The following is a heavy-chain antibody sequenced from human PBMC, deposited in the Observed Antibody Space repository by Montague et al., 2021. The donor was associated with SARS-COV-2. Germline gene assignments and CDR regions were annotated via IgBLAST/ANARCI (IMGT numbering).Heavy chain of an antibody. CDR3: AHRRPLYYYDSSLSTFDY. D-gene: IGHD3-22*01. CDR2: IYWDDDK. V-gene: IGHV2-5*02. Sequence: PALVKPTQTLTLTCTFSGFSLSTSGVGVGWIRQPPGKALEWLALIYWDDDKRYSPSLKCRLTITKDTSKNQVVLTMTNMDPVDTATYYCAHRRPLYYYDSSLSTFDYWGQGTLVTVSS. CDR1: GFSLSTSGVG. J-gene: IGHJ4*02.